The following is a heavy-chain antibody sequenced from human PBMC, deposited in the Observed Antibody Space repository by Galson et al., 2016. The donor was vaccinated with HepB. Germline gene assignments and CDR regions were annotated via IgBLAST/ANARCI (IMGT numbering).Heavy chain of an antibody. V-gene: IGHV3-21*01. J-gene: IGHJ6*02. D-gene: IGHD3-3*02. CDR1: GSTFSGYD. CDR3: VSDDFKLARSAGMDV. Sequence: SLRLSCAASGSTFSGYDMNWVRQAPGKGLEWVSYISDTSSHTYYAESVKGRFTISRDNAKNSLYLQMNSLRVEDTAVYYCVSDDFKLARSAGMDVWGQGTTVTVSS. CDR2: ISDTSSHT.